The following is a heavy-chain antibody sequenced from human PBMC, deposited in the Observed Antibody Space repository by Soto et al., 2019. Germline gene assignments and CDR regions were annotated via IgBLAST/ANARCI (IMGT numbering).Heavy chain of an antibody. CDR3: STDIGIYGLDI. J-gene: IGHJ6*02. Sequence: EVPLVESGGGFVQPGGSLRLSCVASRFSFTNAWMSWGRQAPGKGPEWVGRIKSKTDGGTADYAAPVKGRFTISRDDSQNTLYLHMDSLKTEDTALYHCSTDIGIYGLDIWGQGTTDTVSS. CDR2: IKSKTDGGTA. D-gene: IGHD1-26*01. V-gene: IGHV3-15*01. CDR1: RFSFTNAW.